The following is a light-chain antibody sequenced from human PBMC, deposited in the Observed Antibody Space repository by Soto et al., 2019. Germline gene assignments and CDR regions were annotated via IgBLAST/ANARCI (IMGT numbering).Light chain of an antibody. CDR2: DVT. Sequence: QSALTQPRSVSGSPGQSVTISCTGTSSDVGGYNFVSWYQQHPGKAPKFMIYDVTKRPSGVPDRFSGSKSGITASLTISGLQAEDEADYYCCSYVGSYTSYVFGTGTKLTVL. V-gene: IGLV2-11*01. J-gene: IGLJ1*01. CDR1: SSDVGGYNF. CDR3: CSYVGSYTSYV.